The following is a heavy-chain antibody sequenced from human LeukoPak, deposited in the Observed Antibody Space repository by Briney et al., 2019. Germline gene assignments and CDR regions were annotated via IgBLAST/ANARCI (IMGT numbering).Heavy chain of an antibody. CDR2: ISGSGGST. D-gene: IGHD3-22*01. CDR1: GFTFSSYG. V-gene: IGHV3-23*01. Sequence: GGTLRLSCAASGFTFSSYGMSWVRQAPGKGLEWVSAISGSGGSTYYADSVKGRFTISRDNSKNTLYLQMNSLRAEDTAVYYCAKWDSSGYYAYWGQGTLVTVSS. CDR3: AKWDSSGYYAY. J-gene: IGHJ4*02.